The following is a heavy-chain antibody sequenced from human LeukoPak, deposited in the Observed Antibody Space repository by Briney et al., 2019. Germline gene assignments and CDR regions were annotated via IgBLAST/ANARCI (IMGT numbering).Heavy chain of an antibody. J-gene: IGHJ4*02. V-gene: IGHV3-9*01. CDR1: GFTFDDYA. CDR2: ISWNSGSI. D-gene: IGHD5-12*01. Sequence: GGSLRLSCAASGFTFDDYAMHWVRHAPGKGLEWVSGISWNSGSIGYADSVKGRFTISRDNAKNSLYLQMNSLRAEDTALYYCAKAVGYSGYDLDYWGQGTLVTVSS. CDR3: AKAVGYSGYDLDY.